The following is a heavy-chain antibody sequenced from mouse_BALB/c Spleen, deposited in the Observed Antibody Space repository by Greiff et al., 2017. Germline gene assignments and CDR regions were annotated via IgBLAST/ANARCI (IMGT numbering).Heavy chain of an antibody. CDR1: GFTFSSFG. D-gene: IGHD2-14*01. CDR3: AGYYRYAWFAV. Sequence: EVMLVESGGGLVQPGGSRKLSCAASGFTFSSFGMHWVRQAPEKGLEWVAYISSGSSTIYYADTVMGRFTISSDSPKNTLFLQMTSLRSEDTAIYYCAGYYRYAWFAVWGQGTLVTVSA. V-gene: IGHV5-17*02. CDR2: ISSGSSTI. J-gene: IGHJ3*01.